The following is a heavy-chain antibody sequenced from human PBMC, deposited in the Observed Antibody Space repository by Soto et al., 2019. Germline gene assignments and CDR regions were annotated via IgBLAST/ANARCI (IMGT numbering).Heavy chain of an antibody. CDR1: GFTFSSYA. CDR3: ARDSMEYYYDSSGPSVAFDI. J-gene: IGHJ3*02. CDR2: ISYDGSNK. D-gene: IGHD3-22*01. Sequence: GGSLRLSCAASGFTFSSYAMHWVRQAPGKGLEWVAVISYDGSNKYYADSVKGRFTISRDNSKNTLYLQMNSLRAEDTAVYYCARDSMEYYYDSSGPSVAFDIWGQGTMVTVSS. V-gene: IGHV3-30-3*01.